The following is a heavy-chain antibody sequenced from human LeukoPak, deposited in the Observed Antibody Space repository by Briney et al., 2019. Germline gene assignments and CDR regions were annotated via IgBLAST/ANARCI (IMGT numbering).Heavy chain of an antibody. J-gene: IGHJ4*02. Sequence: GGSLRLSCAASGFTFSSYAMHWVRQAPGKGLEWVAVISYDGSNKYYADSVKGRFTISRDNSKNTLYLQMNSLRAEDTAVYYCARAFIQPLSWGQGTLVTVS. D-gene: IGHD5-18*01. CDR2: ISYDGSNK. CDR3: ARAFIQPLS. CDR1: GFTFSSYA. V-gene: IGHV3-30-3*01.